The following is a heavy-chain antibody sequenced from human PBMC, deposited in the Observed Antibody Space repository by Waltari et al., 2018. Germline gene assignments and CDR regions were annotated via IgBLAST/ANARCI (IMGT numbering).Heavy chain of an antibody. J-gene: IGHJ3*02. V-gene: IGHV4-30-4*08. Sequence: QVQLQEAGPGLVKPSQTLSLTCTVSGDSIGSGEYFWSWIRQPPGKGLEWIGYLYYSGSTYDNPSLKSRVTISGDTSKNEFSLKLSSVTAADTAVYYCARSYGSGSYWLDALDIWGQGTVVTVSS. D-gene: IGHD3-10*01. CDR1: GDSIGSGEYF. CDR3: ARSYGSGSYWLDALDI. CDR2: LYYSGST.